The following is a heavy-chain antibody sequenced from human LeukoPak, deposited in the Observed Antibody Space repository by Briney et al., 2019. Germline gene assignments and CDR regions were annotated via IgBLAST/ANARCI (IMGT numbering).Heavy chain of an antibody. CDR3: ARGRVVVVPAAIDYYYYGMDV. D-gene: IGHD2-2*02. Sequence: GASVKVSCKASGYTFTSYDINWVRQATGQGLEWMGWMNPNRGNTGYAQKFQGRVTMTRNTSISTAYMELSSLRSEDTAVYYCARGRVVVVPAAIDYYYYGMDVWGQGTTVTVS. V-gene: IGHV1-8*01. CDR2: MNPNRGNT. CDR1: GYTFTSYD. J-gene: IGHJ6*02.